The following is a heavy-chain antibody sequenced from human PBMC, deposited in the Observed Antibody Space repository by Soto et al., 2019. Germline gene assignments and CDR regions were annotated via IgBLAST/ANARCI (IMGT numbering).Heavy chain of an antibody. V-gene: IGHV4-61*01. J-gene: IGHJ6*02. CDR3: AREGIVATNGVWGYYYYGMDV. CDR1: GGSVSSGSYY. CDR2: IYYSGTT. D-gene: IGHD5-12*01. Sequence: SETRSLTCTVSGGSVSSGSYYWTWIRQPPGKGLEWLGYIYYSGTTNYNPPLKSRVTISVDTSKNQFSLKLSSVTAADTAVYYCAREGIVATNGVWGYYYYGMDVWGQGTTVTVSS.